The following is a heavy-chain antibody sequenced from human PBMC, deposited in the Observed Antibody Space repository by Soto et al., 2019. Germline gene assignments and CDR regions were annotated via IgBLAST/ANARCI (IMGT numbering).Heavy chain of an antibody. CDR2: IYYSGST. CDR1: GGSISPYY. Sequence: SETLSLTCTVSGGSISPYYWSWIRQPPGKGLEWIGYIYYSGSTNYNPSLKSRVTISVDTSKNQFSLKLTSVTAADTAVYYCARGNYYGSGSYYAGVQSPNYFDYWGQGTLVTVSS. CDR3: ARGNYYGSGSYYAGVQSPNYFDY. V-gene: IGHV4-59*08. J-gene: IGHJ4*02. D-gene: IGHD3-10*01.